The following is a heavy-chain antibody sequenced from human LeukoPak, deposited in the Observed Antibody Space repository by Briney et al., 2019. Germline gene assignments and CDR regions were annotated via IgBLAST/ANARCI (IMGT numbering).Heavy chain of an antibody. CDR1: GGSISSGGYY. CDR2: IYTSGIT. CDR3: ARDLGD. Sequence: PSETLSLTCTVSGGSISSGGYYWSWIRQPAGKGLEWIGRIYTSGITNYNPSLKSRVTMSVDKSKNQFSLNLSSVTAADTAVYYCARDLGDWGQGTLVTVSS. J-gene: IGHJ4*02. V-gene: IGHV4-61*02.